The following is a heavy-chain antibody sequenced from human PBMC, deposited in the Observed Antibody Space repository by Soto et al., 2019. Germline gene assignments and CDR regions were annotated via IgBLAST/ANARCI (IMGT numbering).Heavy chain of an antibody. CDR2: IYHSGST. CDR3: ASRDPGTSVDY. V-gene: IGHV4-38-2*02. J-gene: IGHJ4*02. D-gene: IGHD1-7*01. Sequence: SSETLSLTCTVSGYSIRNGYYWGWIRQPPGKGLEWIGTIYHSGSTNYNPSLKSRVTISLDKSENQFSLKVTSLTAADTAVYYCASRDPGTSVDYWGQGTLVTVSS. CDR1: GYSIRNGYY.